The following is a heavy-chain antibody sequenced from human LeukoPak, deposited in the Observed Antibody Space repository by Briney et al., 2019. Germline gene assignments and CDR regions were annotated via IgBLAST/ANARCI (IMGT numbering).Heavy chain of an antibody. CDR1: GVSVSSCSMH. V-gene: IGHV4-61*01. D-gene: IGHD2-2*01. CDR3: ARDPLPAARYDDYGMDV. Sequence: AETLRLSCTVSGVSVSSCSMHWGWNRPPQGKGLVWVGYIYWSGSTNYNPSLKSRVTISVDTSKNQFSLKLSSVTAADTAVYYCARDPLPAARYDDYGMDVWGKGTTVTVSS. CDR2: IYWSGST. J-gene: IGHJ6*04.